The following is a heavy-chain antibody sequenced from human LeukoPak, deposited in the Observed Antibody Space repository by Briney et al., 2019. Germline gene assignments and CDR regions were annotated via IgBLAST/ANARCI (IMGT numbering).Heavy chain of an antibody. CDR2: ISYDGSNK. CDR3: AKVSGSGWYHFDY. V-gene: IGHV3-30*18. D-gene: IGHD6-19*01. Sequence: GGSLRLSCAASGFTFSSYGMHWARQAPGKGLEWVAVISYDGSNKYYADSVKGRFTISRDNSKNTLYLQMNSLRAEDTAVYYCAKVSGSGWYHFDYWGQGTLVTVSS. CDR1: GFTFSSYG. J-gene: IGHJ4*02.